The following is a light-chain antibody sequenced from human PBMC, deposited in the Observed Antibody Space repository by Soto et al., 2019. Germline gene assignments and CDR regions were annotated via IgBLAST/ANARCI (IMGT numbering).Light chain of an antibody. CDR2: EVS. J-gene: IGLJ1*01. CDR3: SSHTSRTTYV. CDR1: SSDVGGYDY. Sequence: QSVLTQPASVSGSPGQSITISCTGTSSDVGGYDYVSWYQLHPGKAPKLMVFEVSNRPSGVSYRFSGSKSGNTASLTISGLQAEDEADYYCSSHTSRTTYVFGTGTKVTVL. V-gene: IGLV2-14*01.